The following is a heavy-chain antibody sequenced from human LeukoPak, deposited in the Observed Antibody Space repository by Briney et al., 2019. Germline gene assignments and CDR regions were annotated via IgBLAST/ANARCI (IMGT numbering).Heavy chain of an antibody. CDR1: GGSISSYY. D-gene: IGHD3-22*01. CDR2: IYYSGST. Sequence: SETLSPTCTVSGGSISSYYWSWIRQPPGKGLEWIGYIYYSGSTNYNPSLKSRVTISVDTSKNQFSLKLSSVTAADTAVYYCARVFYYDSSGYSHNWFDPWGQGTLVTVSS. V-gene: IGHV4-59*01. CDR3: ARVFYYDSSGYSHNWFDP. J-gene: IGHJ5*02.